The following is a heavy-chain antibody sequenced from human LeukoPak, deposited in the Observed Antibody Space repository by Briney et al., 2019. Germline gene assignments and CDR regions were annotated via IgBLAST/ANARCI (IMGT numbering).Heavy chain of an antibody. Sequence: KSSETLSLTCSVSGGSISSLYWSWIRQPPGKGLEWIGYIYDTGSTNYNPSLKSRVTMFVDMSKNQFSLRLSSVTAADTAVYYCARHRAYSSSSPFDYWGQGALVTVSS. D-gene: IGHD6-6*01. CDR3: ARHRAYSSSSPFDY. J-gene: IGHJ4*02. CDR1: GGSISSLY. CDR2: IYDTGST. V-gene: IGHV4-59*08.